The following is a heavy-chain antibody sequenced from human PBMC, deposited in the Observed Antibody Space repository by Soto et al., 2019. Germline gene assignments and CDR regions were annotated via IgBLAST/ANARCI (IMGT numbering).Heavy chain of an antibody. CDR3: AIWGIAAGDY. CDR1: GFTFSSYG. D-gene: IGHD6-13*01. CDR2: IWYDGSNK. V-gene: IGHV3-33*01. J-gene: IGHJ4*02. Sequence: QVQLVESGGGVVQPGRSLRLSCAASGFTFSSYGMHWVRQAPGKGLEWVAVIWYDGSNKYYADSVKGRFTISRDNSKNTLYLQMNSLRAEDTAVYYGAIWGIAAGDYWGQGPLFTVSS.